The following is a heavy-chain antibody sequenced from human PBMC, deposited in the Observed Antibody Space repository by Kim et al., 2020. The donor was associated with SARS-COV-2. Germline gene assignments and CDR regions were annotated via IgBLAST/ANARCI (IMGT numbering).Heavy chain of an antibody. CDR1: GFTFSSYS. D-gene: IGHD3-9*01. CDR3: ARDGGTGYYKVHAFDI. Sequence: GGSLRLSCAASGFTFSSYSMNWVRQAPGKGLEWVSSISSSSSYIYYADSVKGRFTISRDNAKNSLYLQMNSLRAEDTAVYYCARDGGTGYYKVHAFDIWGQGTMVTVSS. CDR2: ISSSSSYI. V-gene: IGHV3-21*01. J-gene: IGHJ3*02.